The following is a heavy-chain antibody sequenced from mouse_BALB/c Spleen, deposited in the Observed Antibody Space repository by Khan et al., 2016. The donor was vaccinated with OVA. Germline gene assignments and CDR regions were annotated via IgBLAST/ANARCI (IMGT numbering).Heavy chain of an antibody. CDR3: TRAGYGAFGY. J-gene: IGHJ3*01. CDR1: GYSFTSYW. D-gene: IGHD1-1*01. CDR2: LFPGNRDT. Sequence: VQLKESGTVLARPGASVKMSCKVSGYSFTSYWLHWVKQRPGQGLEWLGGLFPGNRDTTHNQNFMGKAKLTAVPSASTAYMELNSLTNEDSAVYYCTRAGYGAFGYWGQGTLVTVSA. V-gene: IGHV1-5*01.